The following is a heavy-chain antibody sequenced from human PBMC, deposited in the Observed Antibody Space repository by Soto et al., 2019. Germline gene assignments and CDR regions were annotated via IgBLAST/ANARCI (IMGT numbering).Heavy chain of an antibody. Sequence: GGSLRLSCAASGLTFSNYAMNWVRQAPGKGLEWVSAIGAIGGGTYYAGSVKGRFTISRDNSKSTLYLQMNSLRAEDTAVYYCARIQASVTEYWGQGTLVTVSS. CDR3: ARIQASVTEY. V-gene: IGHV3-23*01. J-gene: IGHJ4*02. CDR2: IGAIGGGT. CDR1: GLTFSNYA.